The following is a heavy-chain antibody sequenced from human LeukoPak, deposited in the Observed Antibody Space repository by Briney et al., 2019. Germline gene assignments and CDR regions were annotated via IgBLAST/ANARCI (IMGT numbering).Heavy chain of an antibody. V-gene: IGHV4-59*01. J-gene: IGHJ4*02. CDR2: IYYSGTT. D-gene: IGHD4-17*01. CDR1: GGSISSYY. Sequence: PSETLSLTCTVSGGSISSYYWSWIRQPPGKGLEWIGYIYYSGTTNYNPSLKSRVTISVDTSKNQFSLKLSSVTAADTAVYYCARGANYGDRPLFGYWGQGTLVTVSS. CDR3: ARGANYGDRPLFGY.